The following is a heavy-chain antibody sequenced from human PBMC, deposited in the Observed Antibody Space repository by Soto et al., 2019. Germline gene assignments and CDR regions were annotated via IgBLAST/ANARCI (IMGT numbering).Heavy chain of an antibody. CDR2: IYSNDDK. CDR3: THMGGSGLYGMDV. CDR1: GFSLSTSGVG. V-gene: IGHV2-5*01. D-gene: IGHD3-10*01. J-gene: IGHJ6*02. Sequence: QITLKESGPTLVKPTQTLTLTCTFSGFSLSTSGVGVRWVRQPPGKALEWLALIYSNDDKRFSTSLKNRLTSTQDTSKNQVVLTMTTMDPVDPATYYCTHMGGSGLYGMDVWGQGTTVTVSS.